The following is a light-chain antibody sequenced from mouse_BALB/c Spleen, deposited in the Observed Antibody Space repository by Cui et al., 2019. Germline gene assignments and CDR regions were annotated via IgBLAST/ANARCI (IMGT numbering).Light chain of an antibody. V-gene: IGKV17-121*01. CDR3: LQSDYLPYT. J-gene: IGKJ2*01. CDR1: TEIDDD. Sequence: DTTVTQSPASLSMAIGEKVTIRCITSTEIDDDMNWYQQKPGEPPKPLISEGNTLRPGVPSRFSSSGYGTDFVFTIGNMLSEDVADYYCLQSDYLPYTFGGGTKLEIK. CDR2: EGN.